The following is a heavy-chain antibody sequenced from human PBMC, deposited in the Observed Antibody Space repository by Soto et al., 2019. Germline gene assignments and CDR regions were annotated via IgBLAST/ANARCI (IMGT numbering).Heavy chain of an antibody. V-gene: IGHV3-30-3*01. CDR3: ARTDSGLFDI. J-gene: IGHJ3*02. Sequence: GGSLRLSCAASGFTFSSYAMHWVRQAPGKGLEWVAVISYDGSNKYYADSVKGRFTISRDNSKNTLYLQMNSLRAEDTAVYYCARTDSGLFDIWGQGTMVTVSS. CDR2: ISYDGSNK. CDR1: GFTFSSYA. D-gene: IGHD5-12*01.